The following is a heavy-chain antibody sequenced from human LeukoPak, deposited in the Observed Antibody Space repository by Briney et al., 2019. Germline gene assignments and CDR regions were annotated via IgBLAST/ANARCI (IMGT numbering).Heavy chain of an antibody. CDR1: GFTFSSYG. CDR2: ISYDGSKK. J-gene: IGHJ4*02. CDR3: AKIEVEGSGWPGGDY. Sequence: GRSLRLSCAASGFTFSSYGMHWVRQAPGKGLEWVAVISYDGSKKYYADSVKGRFTNSRDNSKNTLYLQMNSLRAEDTAVYYCAKIEVEGSGWPGGDYWGQGSLVTVSS. V-gene: IGHV3-30*18. D-gene: IGHD6-19*01.